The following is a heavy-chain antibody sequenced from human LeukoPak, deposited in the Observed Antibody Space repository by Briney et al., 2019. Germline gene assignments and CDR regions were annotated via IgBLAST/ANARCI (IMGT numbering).Heavy chain of an antibody. V-gene: IGHV3-7*05. CDR3: ARDSRKGELPNF. D-gene: IGHD1-26*01. Sequence: GGSLRLSCAASGFTFSSYWMSWVRQAPGKGLEGVANINQDGSEKYYVDSVKGRFTISRDNAKNSLYLQMNSLRAEDTAVYYCARDSRKGELPNFWGQGTLVTVSS. CDR2: INQDGSEK. CDR1: GFTFSSYW. J-gene: IGHJ4*02.